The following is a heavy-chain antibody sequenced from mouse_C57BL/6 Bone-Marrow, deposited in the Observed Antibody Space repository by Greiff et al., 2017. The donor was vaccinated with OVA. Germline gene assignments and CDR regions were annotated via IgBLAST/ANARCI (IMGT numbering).Heavy chain of an antibody. V-gene: IGHV2-6-1*01. CDR3: ARHGYYGSSYAWYFDV. J-gene: IGHJ1*03. CDR1: GFSLTSYG. D-gene: IGHD1-1*01. Sequence: VHLVESGPGLVAPSQSLSITCTVSGFSLTSYGVHWVRQPPGKGLEWLVVIWSDGSTTYNSAHKSRLSISKDNSKSQVFLKMNILQTDDTAMYYCARHGYYGSSYAWYFDVWGTGTTVTVSS. CDR2: IWSDGST.